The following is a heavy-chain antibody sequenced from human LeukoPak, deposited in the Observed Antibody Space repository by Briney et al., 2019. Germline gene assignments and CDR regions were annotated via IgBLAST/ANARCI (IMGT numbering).Heavy chain of an antibody. J-gene: IGHJ5*02. CDR3: ARGFCSGGSCYSNWFDP. CDR2: MNPNIGNT. D-gene: IGHD2-15*01. CDR1: GYTFTSYD. Sequence: GASVKVSCKASGYTFTSYDINWVRQATGQGLEWMGWMNPNIGNTGYAQKFQGRVTMTRNTSISTAYMELSSLRSEDTAVYYCARGFCSGGSCYSNWFDPWGQGTLVTVSS. V-gene: IGHV1-8*01.